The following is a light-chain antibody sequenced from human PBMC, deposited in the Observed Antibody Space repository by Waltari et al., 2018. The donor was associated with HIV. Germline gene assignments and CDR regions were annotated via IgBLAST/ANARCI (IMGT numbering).Light chain of an antibody. CDR2: DAT. J-gene: IGLJ3*02. Sequence: QAVVTQEPSLTVSPGGTVTLTCGSSTAPVTSGHPPYWFQQRPGQAPRTLIYDATNKFSWTPARFSGSLLGGKAALTLSGAQPDDEADYYCLLSYSGARPWVFGGGTKLTVL. CDR3: LLSYSGARPWV. CDR1: TAPVTSGHP. V-gene: IGLV7-46*01.